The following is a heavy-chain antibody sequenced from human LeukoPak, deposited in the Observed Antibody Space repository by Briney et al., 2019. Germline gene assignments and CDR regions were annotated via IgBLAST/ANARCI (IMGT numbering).Heavy chain of an antibody. Sequence: GGSLRLSCAASGFTFSSYEMNWVRQAPGKGLEWVSYISSSGSPMYYADSVEGRFTISRDNAKNSLYLQMNGLRAEDTAVYYCARNFLPHYDSSGYNNWFDPWGHGTLVTVSS. CDR3: ARNFLPHYDSSGYNNWFDP. J-gene: IGHJ5*02. CDR2: ISSSGSPM. D-gene: IGHD3-22*01. CDR1: GFTFSSYE. V-gene: IGHV3-48*03.